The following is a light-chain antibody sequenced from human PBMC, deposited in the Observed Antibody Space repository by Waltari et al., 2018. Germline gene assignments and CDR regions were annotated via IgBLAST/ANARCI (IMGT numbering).Light chain of an antibody. Sequence: SYVLTQPPSVSVVPGKTATITCGGSDIGTKSVQWYQQKPGQAPVAVVYDDTGRPSGSHERFSGSNSAHTATLTISRVEAGDEAHYFCQVWDTRSDHWVFGGGTKLTVL. CDR3: QVWDTRSDHWV. CDR2: DDT. J-gene: IGLJ3*02. V-gene: IGLV3-21*03. CDR1: DIGTKS.